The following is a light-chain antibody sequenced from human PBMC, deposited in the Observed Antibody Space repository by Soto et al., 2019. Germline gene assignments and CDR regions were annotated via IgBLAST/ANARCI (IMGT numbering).Light chain of an antibody. CDR2: GAS. J-gene: IGKJ1*01. CDR3: QQYKNWLWT. V-gene: IGKV3D-15*01. CDR1: QSVSSY. Sequence: EIVMTQSPATLSVSPGERATLSCRASQSVSSYSLAWYQQKPGQAPRLLIYGASSRATGIPDRFSGSGSGTEFTLTISSLQSEDFAVYFCQQYKNWLWTFGQGTNVDIK.